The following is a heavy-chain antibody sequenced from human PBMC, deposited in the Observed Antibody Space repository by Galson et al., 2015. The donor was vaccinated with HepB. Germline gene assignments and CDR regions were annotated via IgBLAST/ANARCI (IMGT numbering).Heavy chain of an antibody. V-gene: IGHV3-7*05. CDR3: TRIAMVPYFDY. Sequence: SLRLSCAASGFTFSSYCMNWVRQAPGKGLEWVANIKPDGSQKYYVDSVKGRFTISRDNAKNSLFLQMNSLRAEDTAVYYCTRIAMVPYFDYWGQGTLVTVSS. D-gene: IGHD5-18*01. CDR1: GFTFSSYC. CDR2: IKPDGSQK. J-gene: IGHJ4*02.